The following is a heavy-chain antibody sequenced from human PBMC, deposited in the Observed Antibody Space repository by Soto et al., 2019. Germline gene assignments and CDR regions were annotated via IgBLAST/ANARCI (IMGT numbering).Heavy chain of an antibody. V-gene: IGHV3-30-3*01. D-gene: IGHD3-10*01. CDR1: GFTFSSYA. J-gene: IGHJ6*02. CDR2: ISYDGSNK. CDR3: ARAPTYYYGSASLPDYYGMDV. Sequence: PGCSLRLSCAASGFTFSSYAMHWVRQAPGKGLEWVAVISYDGSNKYYADSVKGRLTISRDNSKNTLYLQMNSLRAEDTAVYYCARAPTYYYGSASLPDYYGMDVWGQGTTVTASS.